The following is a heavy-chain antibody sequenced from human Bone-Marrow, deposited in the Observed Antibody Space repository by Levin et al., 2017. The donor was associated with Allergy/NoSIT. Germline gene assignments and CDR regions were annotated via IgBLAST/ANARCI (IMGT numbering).Heavy chain of an antibody. D-gene: IGHD2-8*02. V-gene: IGHV3-21*01. CDR1: GFSIYS. CDR2: ISSSGSDM. J-gene: IGHJ3*02. CDR3: ARGIIGDVRVAHKEAFDI. Sequence: SGESLKISCTVSGFSIYSINWVRQAPGKGLEWVSSISSSGSDMYYVDSVKGRFTISRDNAKNSLTLQMNSLRAEDTAVYYCARGIIGDVRVAHKEAFDIWGQGTMVSVSS.